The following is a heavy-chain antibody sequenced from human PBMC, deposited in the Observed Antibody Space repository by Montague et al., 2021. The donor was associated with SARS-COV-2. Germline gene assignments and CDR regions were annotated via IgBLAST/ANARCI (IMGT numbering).Heavy chain of an antibody. J-gene: IGHJ4*02. Sequence: SVKVSCKASGYTFKSYAMNWVRQAPGQGLEWMGWINTNTGNPTYAQGFTGRFVFSLDTPVRTAYLQISSLKAEDTAVYYCARELGTTSDYFDYWGQGTLVTVSS. CDR1: GYTFKSYA. CDR2: INTNTGNP. D-gene: IGHD4-17*01. V-gene: IGHV7-4-1*02. CDR3: ARELGTTSDYFDY.